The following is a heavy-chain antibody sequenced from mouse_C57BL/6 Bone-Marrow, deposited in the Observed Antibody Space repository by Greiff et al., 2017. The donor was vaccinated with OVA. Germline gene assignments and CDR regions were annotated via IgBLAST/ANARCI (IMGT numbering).Heavy chain of an antibody. CDR1: GFTFSSYT. CDR3: ARSYYSNYVAWFAY. D-gene: IGHD2-5*01. J-gene: IGHJ3*01. Sequence: EVKVEESGGGLVKPGGSLKLSCAASGFTFSSYTMSWVRQTPEKRLEWVATISGGGGNTYYPDSVKGRFTISRDNAKNTLYLQMSSLRSEDTALYYCARSYYSNYVAWFAYWGQGTLVTVSA. CDR2: ISGGGGNT. V-gene: IGHV5-9*01.